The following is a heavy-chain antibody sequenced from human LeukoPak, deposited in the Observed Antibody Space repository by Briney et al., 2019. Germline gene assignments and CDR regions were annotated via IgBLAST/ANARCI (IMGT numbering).Heavy chain of an antibody. CDR1: GYTFTSYY. CDR2: INPSGGST. V-gene: IGHV1-46*01. CDR3: AREGRYFDWPGDYYYGMDV. D-gene: IGHD3-9*01. Sequence: ASVKVSCKASGYTFTSYYMHWVRQAPGQGLEWMGIINPSGGSTSYAQKFQGRVAMTRDTSTSTVYMELSSLRSEDTAVYHCAREGRYFDWPGDYYYGMDVWGKGTTVTVSS. J-gene: IGHJ6*04.